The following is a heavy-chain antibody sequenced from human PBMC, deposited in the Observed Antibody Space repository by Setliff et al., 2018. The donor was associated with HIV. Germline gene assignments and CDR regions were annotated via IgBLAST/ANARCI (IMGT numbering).Heavy chain of an antibody. Sequence: LRLSCAASGLTLSTYSMSWVRQAPGKGLEWVSAIDPTGTYTYYADSVKGRFTISRDNSNNTLSLQMNSLRAEDTALYYCARHRFDFGYYYYFMDVWGKGTTVTVSS. V-gene: IGHV3-23*01. CDR3: ARHRFDFGYYYYFMDV. D-gene: IGHD5-12*01. CDR2: IDPTGTYT. J-gene: IGHJ6*03. CDR1: GLTLSTYS.